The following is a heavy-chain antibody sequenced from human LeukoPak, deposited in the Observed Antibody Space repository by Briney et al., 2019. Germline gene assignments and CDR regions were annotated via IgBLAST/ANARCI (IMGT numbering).Heavy chain of an antibody. J-gene: IGHJ4*02. CDR3: ARDVWGGYFDY. Sequence: SETLSLTCTVSGGSISSYYWSWIRQPPGKGLEWIGYIYYSGSTNYNPSLKSRVTISVDTSKNQFSLKLSSVTAADAAVYYCARDVWGGYFDYWGQGTLVTVSS. D-gene: IGHD3-16*01. CDR1: GGSISSYY. CDR2: IYYSGST. V-gene: IGHV4-59*01.